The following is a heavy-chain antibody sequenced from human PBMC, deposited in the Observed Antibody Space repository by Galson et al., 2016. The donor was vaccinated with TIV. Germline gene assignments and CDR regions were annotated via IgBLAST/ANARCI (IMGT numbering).Heavy chain of an antibody. CDR1: VFSVSEHKY. CDR2: ITGGGTT. Sequence: SLRLSCAASVFSVSEHKYMYWVRQPPGKGLEWVSVITGGGTTYYADSVKGRFTISRDNSKDTLYLQMNSLRAEDTAVYFCARSYDSSGNRGRLDIWGQGALVTVSS. CDR3: ARSYDSSGNRGRLDI. V-gene: IGHV3-53*03. J-gene: IGHJ4*02. D-gene: IGHD3-22*01.